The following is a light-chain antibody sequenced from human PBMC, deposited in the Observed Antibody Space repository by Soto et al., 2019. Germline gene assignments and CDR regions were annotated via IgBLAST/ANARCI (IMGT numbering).Light chain of an antibody. J-gene: IGKJ5*01. Sequence: EVVMTQSPATLSVSPGERATLSCRASQSINRNYLAWYQQKPGQAPRLLIYDASNRATGIPVRFSGSGSGTDFTLTISSLEPEDFGLYYCQQRSDWFTFGQGTRLRL. V-gene: IGKV3D-20*02. CDR3: QQRSDWFT. CDR1: QSINRNY. CDR2: DAS.